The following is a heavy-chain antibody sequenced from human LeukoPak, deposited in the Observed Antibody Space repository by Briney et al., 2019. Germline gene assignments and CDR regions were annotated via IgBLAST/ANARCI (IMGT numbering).Heavy chain of an antibody. Sequence: PGGSLRLSCAASGFTFSSYGMHWVRQAPGKGLEWVAVISYDGSNKYYADSVKGRFTISRDNSKNTLYLQMNSLRAEDTAVYYCAKGSGDSSAWFQLFDYWGQGTLVTVSS. CDR2: ISYDGSNK. CDR3: AKGSGDSSAWFQLFDY. J-gene: IGHJ4*02. V-gene: IGHV3-30*18. CDR1: GFTFSSYG. D-gene: IGHD6-19*01.